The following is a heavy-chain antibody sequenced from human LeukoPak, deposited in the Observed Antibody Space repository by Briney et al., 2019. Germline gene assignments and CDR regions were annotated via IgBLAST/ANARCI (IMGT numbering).Heavy chain of an antibody. CDR1: GFIFTNYW. Sequence: GGSLRLSCAASGFIFTNYWMSWVRQAPGKGLEWVAKINEGGSEKHSVDSVKGRFTISRDKAKNSLYLEMNGLRAEDTAVYYCARYDGYDLRYWGQGTLVTVSS. J-gene: IGHJ4*02. V-gene: IGHV3-7*01. CDR2: INEGGSEK. CDR3: ARYDGYDLRY. D-gene: IGHD3-3*01.